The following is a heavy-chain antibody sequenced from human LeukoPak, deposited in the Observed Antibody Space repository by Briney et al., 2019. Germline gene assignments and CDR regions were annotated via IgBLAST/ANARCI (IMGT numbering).Heavy chain of an antibody. D-gene: IGHD1-26*01. Sequence: GGSLRLSCAASGFTFGGYAMSWVRQAPGKGLEWVSAISVDGSHTYYADSVKGRFTISRDNSKNTLYLQMNSLKTEDTAVYYCTTDAVGVPGLDPWGQGTLVTVSS. CDR2: ISVDGSHT. V-gene: IGHV3-23*01. CDR3: TTDAVGVPGLDP. CDR1: GFTFGGYA. J-gene: IGHJ5*02.